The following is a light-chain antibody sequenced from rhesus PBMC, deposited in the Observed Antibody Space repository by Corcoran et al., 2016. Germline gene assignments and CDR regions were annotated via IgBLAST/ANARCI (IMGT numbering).Light chain of an antibody. CDR1: QGISNW. J-gene: IGKJ2*01. V-gene: IGKV1-69*01. CDR2: RAS. Sequence: DIQMTQSPSSLSASVGDSVTITCRASQGISNWLAWYQQKPGKAPNPLVYRASNLETGVPSRFSGSGAGTDFTRTISSLQPEDVATYYCQHHDNSPPSFGQGTRVEIK. CDR3: QHHDNSPPS.